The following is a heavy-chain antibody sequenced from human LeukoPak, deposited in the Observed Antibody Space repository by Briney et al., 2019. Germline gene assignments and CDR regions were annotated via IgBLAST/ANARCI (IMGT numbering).Heavy chain of an antibody. CDR1: GFTFSSYS. J-gene: IGHJ4*02. CDR2: FSTRSSTI. CDR3: ARDHDYGFDY. Sequence: PGGSLRLSCAASGFTFSSYSMNWVRQAPGKGREWVSYFSTRSSTISYADSVKGRFTISRENAKNSVKLQMNSLRDDDTAVYYCARDHDYGFDYWGQGTLVTVSS. V-gene: IGHV3-48*02. D-gene: IGHD4-17*01.